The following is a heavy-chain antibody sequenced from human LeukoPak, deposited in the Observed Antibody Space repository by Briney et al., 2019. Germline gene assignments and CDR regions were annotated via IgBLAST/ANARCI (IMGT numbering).Heavy chain of an antibody. CDR3: ARDRVVVATTTPPYWYFDL. Sequence: GGSLRLSCAASGFTLDDYGMSWVRQAPGKGLEWVSGTNWNGGSTGYVDSVKGRFTISRDNAKNSLFLHMNSLRVEDTALYYCARDRVVVATTTPPYWYFDLWGRGTRVTVSS. CDR2: TNWNGGST. J-gene: IGHJ2*01. D-gene: IGHD2-15*01. CDR1: GFTLDDYG. V-gene: IGHV3-20*04.